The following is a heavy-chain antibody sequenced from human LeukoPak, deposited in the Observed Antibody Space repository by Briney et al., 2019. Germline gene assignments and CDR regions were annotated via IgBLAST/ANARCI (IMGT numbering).Heavy chain of an antibody. D-gene: IGHD5-24*01. V-gene: IGHV3-11*01. CDR2: ISSSGSTI. Sequence: PGGSLRLSCAASGFTFSDYYMSWIRQAPGKGLEGVSYISSSGSTIYYAESVKGRFTITRDNAKNSLYLQMSSLRAEDTAVYYCARDGGEMATHDYWGQGTLVTVSS. J-gene: IGHJ4*02. CDR3: ARDGGEMATHDY. CDR1: GFTFSDYY.